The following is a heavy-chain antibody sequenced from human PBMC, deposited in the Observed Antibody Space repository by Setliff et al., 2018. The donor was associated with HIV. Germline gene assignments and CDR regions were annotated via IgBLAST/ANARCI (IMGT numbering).Heavy chain of an antibody. V-gene: IGHV3-23*01. CDR3: ARDRSSWSGGPNDAFDI. D-gene: IGHD6-13*01. Sequence: PGGSLRLSCAASGFTFNNYAMNWVRQPPGKGLEWVSVISDSGGGTNYANSVKGRFTIFRDNSKNMLYLQMSGLRAEDTAVYYCARDRSSWSGGPNDAFDIWGQGTMVTVSS. CDR1: GFTFNNYA. J-gene: IGHJ3*02. CDR2: ISDSGGGT.